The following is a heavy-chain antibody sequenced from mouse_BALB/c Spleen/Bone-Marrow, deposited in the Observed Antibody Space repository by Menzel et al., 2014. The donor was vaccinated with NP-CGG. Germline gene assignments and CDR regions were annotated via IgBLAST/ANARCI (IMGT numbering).Heavy chain of an antibody. CDR1: GYTFTNHH. CDR2: INPFNDYT. D-gene: IGHD1-1*02. Sequence: VQLQQSGAELVRPGASVKISCKAFGYTFTNHHMNWVKQRPGQGLDWIGYINPFNDYTTYNQKFKGKATLTVDKSSSPAYMELSSLPSEDSAVYSCARSRGSLYYFDYGGQGTPLTVSS. J-gene: IGHJ2*01. CDR3: ARSRGSLYYFDY. V-gene: IGHV1S45*01.